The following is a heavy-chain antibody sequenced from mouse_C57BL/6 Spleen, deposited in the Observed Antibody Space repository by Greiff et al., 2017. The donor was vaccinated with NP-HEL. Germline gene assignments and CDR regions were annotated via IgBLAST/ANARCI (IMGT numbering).Heavy chain of an antibody. V-gene: IGHV5-4*03. CDR1: GFTFSSYA. CDR2: ISDGGSYT. CDR3: ARGGYHYYGSSFLFDY. J-gene: IGHJ2*01. D-gene: IGHD1-1*01. Sequence: EVKLMESGGGLVKPGGSLKLSCAASGFTFSSYAMSWVRQTPEKRLEWVATISDGGSYTYYPDNVKGRFTISRDNAKNNLYLQMSHLKSEDTSMYYCARGGYHYYGSSFLFDYWGQGTTLSVSS.